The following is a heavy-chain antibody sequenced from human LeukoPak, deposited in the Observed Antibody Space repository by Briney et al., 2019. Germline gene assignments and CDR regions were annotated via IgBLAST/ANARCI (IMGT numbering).Heavy chain of an antibody. D-gene: IGHD6-13*01. CDR2: ISGRGGST. CDR3: AKDRVAAGTGY. Sequence: PGGSLRLSCEASGFTFSSYAMSWVRQAPGKGLEWVSAISGRGGSTYYADSVKGRFTIPRDNSKNTLYLQMNSLRAEDTAVYYCAKDRVAAGTGYWGQGTLVTVSS. J-gene: IGHJ4*02. V-gene: IGHV3-23*01. CDR1: GFTFSSYA.